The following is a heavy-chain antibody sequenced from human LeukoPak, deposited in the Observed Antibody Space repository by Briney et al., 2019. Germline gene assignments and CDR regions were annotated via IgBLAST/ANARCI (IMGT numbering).Heavy chain of an antibody. CDR1: GFTFSSYG. V-gene: IGHV3-30*02. CDR3: AKKSEMGFYDSSGYPSALDI. CDR2: IRYDGSNK. D-gene: IGHD3-22*01. J-gene: IGHJ3*02. Sequence: GGSLRLSCAASGFTFSSYGMHWVRQAPGKGLEWVAFIRYDGSNKYYADSVKGRFTISRDNSKNTLYLQMNSLRAEDTAVYYCAKKSEMGFYDSSGYPSALDIWGQGTMVTVSS.